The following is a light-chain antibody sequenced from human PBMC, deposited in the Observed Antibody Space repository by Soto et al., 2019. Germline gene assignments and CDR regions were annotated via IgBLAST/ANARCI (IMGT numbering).Light chain of an antibody. Sequence: EIVMTQSPATLSVSPGERATLSCRASQSVSSNLAWYQQKPGQAPRLLIYGASTRATGIPARFSGSGSGTEFTLTISSLQSEDFAVYYCQQSNNWPLTFGGGTKVDIK. CDR1: QSVSSN. CDR3: QQSNNWPLT. J-gene: IGKJ4*01. CDR2: GAS. V-gene: IGKV3-15*01.